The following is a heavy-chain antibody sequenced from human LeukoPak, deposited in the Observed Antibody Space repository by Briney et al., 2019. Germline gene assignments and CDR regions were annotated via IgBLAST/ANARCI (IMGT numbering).Heavy chain of an antibody. CDR2: ISYSGNT. CDR1: GGSISSGGYY. Sequence: PSETLPLTCTVSGGSISSGGYYWSWIRQPPGKGLEWIGYISYSGNTNYNPSLKSRVTISVDMSKNQFSLKLSSVTAADTAVYYCSRARSSGDDTSMVTAYWGQGTQVTVSS. J-gene: IGHJ4*02. D-gene: IGHD5-18*01. CDR3: SRARSSGDDTSMVTAY. V-gene: IGHV4-61*08.